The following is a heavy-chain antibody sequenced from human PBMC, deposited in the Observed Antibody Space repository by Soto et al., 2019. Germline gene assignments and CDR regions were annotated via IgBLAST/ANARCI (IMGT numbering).Heavy chain of an antibody. Sequence: KPSETLSLTCTVSGGSISSSSYYWGWIRQPPGKGLEWIGSIYYSGSTYYNPSLKSRVTISVDTSKNQFSLKLSSVTAADTAVYYCATFKYSSGWYSPYYFDYWGQGTLVTVSS. J-gene: IGHJ4*02. CDR2: IYYSGST. CDR3: ATFKYSSGWYSPYYFDY. V-gene: IGHV4-39*01. D-gene: IGHD6-19*01. CDR1: GGSISSSSYY.